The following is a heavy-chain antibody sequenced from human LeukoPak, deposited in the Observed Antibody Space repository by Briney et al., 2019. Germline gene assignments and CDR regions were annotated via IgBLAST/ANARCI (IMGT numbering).Heavy chain of an antibody. V-gene: IGHV3-21*01. CDR2: ISTSSSYI. CDR3: ARGKVAVAATDDAFEI. Sequence: GGSLRLSCAASGFTFSSYNMNWVRQAPGKGLEWVSSISTSSSYIYYADSVKGRFTISRDTATNSLFLQMNSLRAEDTAVYYCARGKVAVAATDDAFEIWGQGTIVTVSS. D-gene: IGHD6-19*01. CDR1: GFTFSSYN. J-gene: IGHJ3*02.